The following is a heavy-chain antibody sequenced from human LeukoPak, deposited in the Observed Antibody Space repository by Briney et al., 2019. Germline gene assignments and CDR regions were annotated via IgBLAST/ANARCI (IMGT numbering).Heavy chain of an antibody. CDR1: GGSINNYY. V-gene: IGHV4-4*07. D-gene: IGHD2-2*01. CDR2: IYTRGST. CDR3: ARRGVYCSSTSCYVLWFDP. Sequence: SETLSLTCTVSGGSINNYYWSWIRQPAGKGLEWIGRIYTRGSTNYNPSLKSRVTMSVDTSKNQFSLKLSSVTAADTAVYYCARRGVYCSSTSCYVLWFDPWGQGTLVTVSS. J-gene: IGHJ5*02.